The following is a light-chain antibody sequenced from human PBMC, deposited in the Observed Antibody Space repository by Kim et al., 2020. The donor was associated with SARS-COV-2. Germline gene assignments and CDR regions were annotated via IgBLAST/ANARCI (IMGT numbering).Light chain of an antibody. CDR3: RAWDSSTYV. CDR1: KLGDKY. Sequence: SVSPGQTASITCSGDKLGDKYACWYQQKPDQSPVLVIYQDSKRPSGIPERFSGSNSGNTATLTISGTQAMDEADYYCRAWDSSTYVFGTGTKVTVL. J-gene: IGLJ1*01. V-gene: IGLV3-1*01. CDR2: QDS.